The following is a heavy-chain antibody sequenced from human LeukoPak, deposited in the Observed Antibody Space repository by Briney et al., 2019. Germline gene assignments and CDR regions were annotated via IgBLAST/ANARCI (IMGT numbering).Heavy chain of an antibody. CDR1: GGSISSGGYS. J-gene: IGHJ6*02. V-gene: IGHV4-61*08. CDR3: ARVSPYSSGWYPTDYYYYGMDV. D-gene: IGHD6-19*01. Sequence: SETLSLTCTVSGGSISSGGYSWSWIRQPPGKGLEWIGYIYYSGSTNYNPSLKSRVTISVDTSKNQFSLKLSSVTAADTAVYYCARVSPYSSGWYPTDYYYYGMDVWGQGTTVTVSS. CDR2: IYYSGST.